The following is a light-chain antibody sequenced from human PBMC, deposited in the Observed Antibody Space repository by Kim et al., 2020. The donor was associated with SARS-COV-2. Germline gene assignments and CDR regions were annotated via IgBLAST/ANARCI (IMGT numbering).Light chain of an antibody. Sequence: DTQMSQSPSSVSASVGDRVTITCRSSQGISTWLVWYQQKPGKAPKLLIYGASTLQSGVPARFSGSGFGTDFTLTINNLQPEDAATYDCLRATDFRTFGQGTKVDIK. J-gene: IGKJ1*01. V-gene: IGKV1D-12*01. CDR2: GAS. CDR1: QGISTW. CDR3: LRATDFRT.